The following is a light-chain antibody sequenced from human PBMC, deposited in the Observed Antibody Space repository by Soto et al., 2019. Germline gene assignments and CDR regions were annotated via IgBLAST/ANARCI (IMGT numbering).Light chain of an antibody. J-gene: IGLJ1*01. CDR1: SSNIGAGFD. V-gene: IGLV1-40*01. CDR3: QSYDSTLKVV. Sequence: QSVLTQPPSVSGAPGQRVTISCTGSSSNIGAGFDVHWYQHLPGTAPKLLIFGNTNRPSGVPDRFSGSKSGTSAALAITGLQAEDEADYYCQSYDSTLKVVFGTGTKLTVL. CDR2: GNT.